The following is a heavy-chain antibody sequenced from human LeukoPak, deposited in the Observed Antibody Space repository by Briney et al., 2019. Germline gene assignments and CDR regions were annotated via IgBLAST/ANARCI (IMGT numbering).Heavy chain of an antibody. CDR1: GFTFSGYA. CDR2: ITTSGDNA. Sequence: GGSLRLSCAASGFTFSGYAMSWVRQAPGKGLEWVSAITTSGDNAYYVDSVKGRFTMSRDNSKNTLYLQMNSLGADETAVYYCARDHDNFFDYWGQGTLVSVST. V-gene: IGHV3-23*01. CDR3: ARDHDNFFDY. D-gene: IGHD3-9*01. J-gene: IGHJ4*02.